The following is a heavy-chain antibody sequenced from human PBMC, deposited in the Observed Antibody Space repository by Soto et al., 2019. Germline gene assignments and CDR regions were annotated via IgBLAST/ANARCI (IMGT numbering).Heavy chain of an antibody. Sequence: PGGSLRLSCVASGFTFSSYSVSWVRQAPWKGLEWVSAISGSGVSTYYADSVKGRFTISRDNPKNTVFLQVNSLRAEDTAIYYCAKTGHIVLVPADKKWLDSLGQGTLVTVSS. J-gene: IGHJ5*01. CDR2: ISGSGVST. V-gene: IGHV3-23*01. D-gene: IGHD2-2*01. CDR1: GFTFSSYS. CDR3: AKTGHIVLVPADKKWLDS.